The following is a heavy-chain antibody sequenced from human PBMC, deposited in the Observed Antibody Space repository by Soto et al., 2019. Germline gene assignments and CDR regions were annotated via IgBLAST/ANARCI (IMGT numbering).Heavy chain of an antibody. D-gene: IGHD3-22*01. CDR3: ARGHTYYYDSSGYAAVAFDI. J-gene: IGHJ3*02. Sequence: PSETLSLTCTVSGDSITSNSYFWAWIRQPPGKGLEWIGSIYYSGTTYYNPSLKSRVTISVDTSKNQFSLKLSSVTAADTAVYYCARGHTYYYDSSGYAAVAFDIWGQGTMVTVSS. CDR1: GDSITSNSYF. CDR2: IYYSGTT. V-gene: IGHV4-39*07.